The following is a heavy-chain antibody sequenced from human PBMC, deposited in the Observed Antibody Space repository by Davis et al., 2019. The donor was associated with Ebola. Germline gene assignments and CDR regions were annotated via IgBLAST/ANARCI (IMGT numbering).Heavy chain of an antibody. Sequence: AASVKVSCKASGYTFTSYGISWVRQAPGQGLEWMGWISAYNDNTNYAQKLQGRVTMTTDTSTSTAYMELRSLRSDDTAVYYCAISGGSSSNWGLYHFDYWGQGTLVTVSS. CDR1: GYTFTSYG. V-gene: IGHV1-18*01. CDR2: ISAYNDNT. D-gene: IGHD6-13*01. CDR3: AISGGSSSNWGLYHFDY. J-gene: IGHJ4*02.